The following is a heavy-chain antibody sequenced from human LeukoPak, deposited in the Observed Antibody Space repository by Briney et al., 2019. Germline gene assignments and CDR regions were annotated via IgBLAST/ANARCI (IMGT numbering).Heavy chain of an antibody. CDR3: ARDYLPGDLIEMATIYDAFDI. D-gene: IGHD5-24*01. CDR2: ISAYNGNT. Sequence: ASVKVSCKASGYTFTSYDISWVRQAPGQGLEWMGWISAYNGNTNYAQKLQGRVTMTTDTSKSTACMELRSLRSDDTAVYYCARDYLPGDLIEMATIYDAFDIWGQGTMVTVSS. J-gene: IGHJ3*02. CDR1: GYTFTSYD. V-gene: IGHV1-18*01.